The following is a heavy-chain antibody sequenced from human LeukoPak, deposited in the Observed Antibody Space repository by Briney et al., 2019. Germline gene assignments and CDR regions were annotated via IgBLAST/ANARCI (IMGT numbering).Heavy chain of an antibody. CDR3: ARECSSTTCYTRSFDP. D-gene: IGHD2-2*02. Sequence: TETLSLTCIVSGYSISSGYYWGWIRQPPGKGLEWIGNLYHSGSTYYNPSLRSRATISGDTSKNQFSLSLSSVTAADTAVYYCARECSSTTCYTRSFDPWGQGTLVTVSS. CDR1: GYSISSGYY. V-gene: IGHV4-38-2*02. J-gene: IGHJ5*02. CDR2: LYHSGST.